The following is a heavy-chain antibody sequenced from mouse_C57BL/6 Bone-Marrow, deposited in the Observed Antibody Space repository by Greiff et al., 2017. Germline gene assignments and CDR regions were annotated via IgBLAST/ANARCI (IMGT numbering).Heavy chain of an antibody. J-gene: IGHJ1*03. CDR3: ARGWLLWYVDV. V-gene: IGHV1-81*01. CDR1: GYTFTSYG. Sequence: QVQLKESGAELARPGASVKLSCKASGYTFTSYGISWVKQRTGQGLEWIGEIYPRSGNTYYAEKFKGKATLTADKSSSTAYMELRSLTSEDSAVYFGARGWLLWYVDVWGTGTTVTVSS. D-gene: IGHD2-3*01. CDR2: IYPRSGNT.